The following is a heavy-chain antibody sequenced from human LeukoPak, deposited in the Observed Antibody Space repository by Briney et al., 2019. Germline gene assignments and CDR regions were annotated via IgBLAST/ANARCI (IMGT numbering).Heavy chain of an antibody. D-gene: IGHD5-24*01. Sequence: GGSLRLSCAASGFTFSSYSMNWVRQAPGKGLEWVSSIISSSSYIYYADSVKGRFTISKDNAKNSPYMQMNSLRAEDTAVYYCARVGDGYNLGAFDIWGQGTMVTVSS. J-gene: IGHJ3*02. CDR2: IISSSSYI. V-gene: IGHV3-21*01. CDR3: ARVGDGYNLGAFDI. CDR1: GFTFSSYS.